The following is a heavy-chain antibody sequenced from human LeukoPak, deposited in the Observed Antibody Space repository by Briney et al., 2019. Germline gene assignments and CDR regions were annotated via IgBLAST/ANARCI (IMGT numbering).Heavy chain of an antibody. CDR2: FDPEDGET. V-gene: IGHV1-24*01. D-gene: IGHD2/OR15-2a*01. J-gene: IGHJ4*02. Sequence: ASVEVSCKVSGYTLTELSMHWVRQAPGKGLEWMGGFDPEDGETIYAQKFQGRVTMTEDTSTDTAYMELSSLRSEDTAVYYCARGQRLLLDFDYWGQGTLVTVSS. CDR1: GYTLTELS. CDR3: ARGQRLLLDFDY.